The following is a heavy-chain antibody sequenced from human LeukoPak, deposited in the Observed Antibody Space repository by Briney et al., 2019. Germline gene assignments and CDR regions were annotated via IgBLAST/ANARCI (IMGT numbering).Heavy chain of an antibody. D-gene: IGHD3-22*01. V-gene: IGHV4-4*07. CDR3: ARESDSSGYPYWYFDL. CDR2: IYTSGST. J-gene: IGHJ2*01. Sequence: PSETLSLTCTVSGGSISSYYWSWIRQPAGKGLEWIGRIYTSGSTNYNPSLRSRVTMSVDTSKNQFSLKLSSVTAADTAVYYCARESDSSGYPYWYFDLWGRGTLVTVSS. CDR1: GGSISSYY.